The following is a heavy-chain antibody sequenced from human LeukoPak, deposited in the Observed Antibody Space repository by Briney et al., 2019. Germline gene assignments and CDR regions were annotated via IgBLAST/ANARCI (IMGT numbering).Heavy chain of an antibody. CDR1: GYTFTSYY. J-gene: IGHJ6*02. Sequence: ASVKVSCKASGYTFTSYYMHWVRQAPGQGLEWTGIIKPRIGSTSYAQSVPARVTMTRETSTISIYMELRRLRSEDTAVYYCARDTREGGMVWFPYGMDVWGQGTTVTVFS. D-gene: IGHD3-10*01. V-gene: IGHV1-46*01. CDR2: IKPRIGST. CDR3: ARDTREGGMVWFPYGMDV.